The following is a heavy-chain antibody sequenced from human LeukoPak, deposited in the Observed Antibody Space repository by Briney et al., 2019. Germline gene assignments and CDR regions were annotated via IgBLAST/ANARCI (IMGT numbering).Heavy chain of an antibody. V-gene: IGHV1-69*13. D-gene: IGHD6-13*01. J-gene: IGHJ4*02. CDR1: GGIFSSYA. CDR2: IIPIFGTA. CDR3: ARERQQLPGFDY. Sequence: ASVKVSCKASGGIFSSYAISWVRQAPGQGLEWMGGIIPIFGTANYAQKFQGRVTITADESTTTAYMELSSLRSEDTAVYYCARERQQLPGFDYWGQGTRVTVSS.